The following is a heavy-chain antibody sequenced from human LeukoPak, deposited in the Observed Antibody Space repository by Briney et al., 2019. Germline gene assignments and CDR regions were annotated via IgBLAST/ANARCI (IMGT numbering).Heavy chain of an antibody. CDR2: IIPILGIA. CDR1: GGTFSSYT. Sequence: ASVKVSCKASGGTFSSYTISWVRQAPGQGLEWMGTIIPILGIANYAQKLQGRVTMTRDTPTSTVYMELSSLRSEDTAVYYCARVLRAGLSRLFDYWGQGTLVTVSS. D-gene: IGHD3-16*02. CDR3: ARVLRAGLSRLFDY. V-gene: IGHV1-69*02. J-gene: IGHJ4*02.